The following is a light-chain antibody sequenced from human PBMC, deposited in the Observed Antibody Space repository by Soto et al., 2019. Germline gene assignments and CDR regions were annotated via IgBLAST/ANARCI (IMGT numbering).Light chain of an antibody. J-gene: IGKJ3*01. Sequence: EIVLTQSPGTLSLSPWEGATDSCRVSQSINSKSLVWYQRKFGQAPRLLIYNTSSRATGIPDRFSGSGSGTDFTLSTSRLEPEDFALYYCQHYGGSFIFGPGTKVDFK. CDR1: QSINSKS. CDR2: NTS. V-gene: IGKV3-20*01. CDR3: QHYGGSFI.